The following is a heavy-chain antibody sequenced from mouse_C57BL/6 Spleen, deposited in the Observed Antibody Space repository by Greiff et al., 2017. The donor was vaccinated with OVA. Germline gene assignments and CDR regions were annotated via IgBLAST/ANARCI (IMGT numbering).Heavy chain of an antibody. Sequence: VQLQQSGAELVRPGASVTLSCKASGYTFTDYEMHWVKQTPVHGLEWIGAIDPETGGTAYNQKFKGKAILTADKSSSTAYMELLNLTSEDSTVYYCTRDYGSSYWYFDVWGTGTTVTVSS. CDR3: TRDYGSSYWYFDV. V-gene: IGHV1-15*01. CDR1: GYTFTDYE. D-gene: IGHD1-1*01. CDR2: IDPETGGT. J-gene: IGHJ1*03.